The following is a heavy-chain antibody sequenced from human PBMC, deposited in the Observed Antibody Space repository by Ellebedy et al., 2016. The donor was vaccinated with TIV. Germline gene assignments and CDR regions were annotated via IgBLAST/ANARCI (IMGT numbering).Heavy chain of an antibody. J-gene: IGHJ4*02. CDR1: GGSISSYY. CDR2: IYYSGST. Sequence: MPSETLSLTCTVSGGSISSYYWSWIRQPPGKGLEWIGYIYYSGSTNYNPSLKSRGTISVDTSKNQFSLKLSAVTAADTAVYYCARNRRDGFSNYFDYWGQGTLVTVSS. D-gene: IGHD5-24*01. CDR3: ARNRRDGFSNYFDY. V-gene: IGHV4-59*01.